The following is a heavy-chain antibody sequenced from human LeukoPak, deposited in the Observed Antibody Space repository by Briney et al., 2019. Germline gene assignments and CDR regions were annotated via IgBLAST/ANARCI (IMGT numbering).Heavy chain of an antibody. CDR3: TRFRLGAWWDFDI. D-gene: IGHD1-26*01. CDR2: INSDGGST. Sequence: GGSLRLSCAASGFTFTSYWIHWVRQTPGKGLVWVSRINSDGGSTNYADSVKGRFTISRDNAKNTLYLHMNSLRAEDTAVYYCTRFRLGAWWDFDIWGQGTMVTVSS. V-gene: IGHV3-74*01. CDR1: GFTFTSYW. J-gene: IGHJ3*02.